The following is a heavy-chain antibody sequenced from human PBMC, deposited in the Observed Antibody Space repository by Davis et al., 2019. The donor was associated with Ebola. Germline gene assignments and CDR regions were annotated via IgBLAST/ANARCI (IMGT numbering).Heavy chain of an antibody. J-gene: IGHJ6*04. CDR2: ISYDGSNK. CDR1: GFTFSSYG. Sequence: GGSLRLSCAASGFTFSSYGMHWVRQAPGKGLEWVAVISYDGSNKYYADSVKGRFTISRDNSKNTLYLQMNSLRPEDTALYYCAKLSDYYYDMDVWGKGTTVTVSS. CDR3: AKLSDYYYDMDV. V-gene: IGHV3-30*18.